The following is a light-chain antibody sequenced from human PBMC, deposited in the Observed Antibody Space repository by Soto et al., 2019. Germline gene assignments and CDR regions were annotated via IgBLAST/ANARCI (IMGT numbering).Light chain of an antibody. V-gene: IGKV1-27*01. CDR3: QKYNTVPAT. CDR2: SAS. J-gene: IGKJ5*01. Sequence: DIQMTQSPPSLSASVGHRVTITCRASQGIGNSLAWYQQKPGTVPKLLIYSASTLQSGVPSRFSGSGSGTDFTLTISSLQPEDVAAYYCQKYNTVPATFGQGTRLEIK. CDR1: QGIGNS.